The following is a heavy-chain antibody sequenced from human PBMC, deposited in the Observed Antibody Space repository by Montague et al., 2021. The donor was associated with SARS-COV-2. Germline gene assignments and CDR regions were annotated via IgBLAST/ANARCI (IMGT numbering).Heavy chain of an antibody. V-gene: IGHV4-34*01. D-gene: IGHD1-26*01. CDR3: ARGTRVVGVTPGFCW. CDR1: GGSFHIFS. Sequence: SETLSLTCAVCGGSFHIFSWGWIRQSPGKGLEWIGEVDQGGKTNYNPSLKSRVTISVDTSKNQFSLNLTSVTAADAAMYYCARGTRVVGVTPGFCWWGQGTQVAVSS. J-gene: IGHJ4*02. CDR2: VDQGGKT.